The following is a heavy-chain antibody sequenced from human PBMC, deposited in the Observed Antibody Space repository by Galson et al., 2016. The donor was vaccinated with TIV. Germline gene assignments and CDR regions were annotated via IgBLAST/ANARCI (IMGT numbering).Heavy chain of an antibody. CDR3: ARQAGRGYGLDV. Sequence: QSGAEVKKPGEALKISCKGSGYPFSSWWIAWVRQMPGKGLEWMGKIDPDDSETRYSPSFQGQVTISVDESTGTAFLQWRSLKASDTGMYYCARQAGRGYGLDVWGLGTTVIVS. CDR1: GYPFSSWW. J-gene: IGHJ6*02. V-gene: IGHV5-51*01. CDR2: IDPDDSET. D-gene: IGHD3-3*01.